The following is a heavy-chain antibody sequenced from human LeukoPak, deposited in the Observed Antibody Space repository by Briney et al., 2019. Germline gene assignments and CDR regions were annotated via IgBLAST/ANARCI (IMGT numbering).Heavy chain of an antibody. CDR2: ISYDGSIK. CDR1: GFXFSSYG. D-gene: IGHD2-15*01. V-gene: IGHV3-30*03. CDR3: ARCGSGGGKCYRSGFDI. J-gene: IGHJ3*02. Sequence: GGSLRLSCAASGFXFSSYGIHWVRQAPGKGLEWVAIISYDGSIKYYADPLKGRFTISRDSSKNTLYLHMIRLRAEDSAVYYCARCGSGGGKCYRSGFDIWGQGTMVTVSS.